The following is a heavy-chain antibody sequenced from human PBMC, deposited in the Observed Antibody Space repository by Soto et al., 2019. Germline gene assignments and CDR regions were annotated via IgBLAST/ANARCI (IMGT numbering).Heavy chain of an antibody. CDR1: GFTFSSYA. CDR2: ISGTGRVT. D-gene: IGHD3-9*01. V-gene: IGHV3-23*01. Sequence: EVQLLESGGGLVQPGASLKISCAVSGFTFSSYAMSWVRQAPGKGLGWVSGISGTGRVTNYAESVKGRFTISRDNPKNTLSLEMKSLRAEDTAVYYCAKDVHYDIVTGIEYFDHWGQGTLVTVSS. CDR3: AKDVHYDIVTGIEYFDH. J-gene: IGHJ1*01.